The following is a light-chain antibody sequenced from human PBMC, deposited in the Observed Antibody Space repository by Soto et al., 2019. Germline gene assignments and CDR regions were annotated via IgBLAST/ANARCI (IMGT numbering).Light chain of an antibody. CDR2: DVT. CDR3: SSYTTSNTRQIV. V-gene: IGLV2-14*03. J-gene: IGLJ1*01. Sequence: QSVLTQPASVSGSPGQSITISCTGTSSDVGGYNYVSWYQHHPGKAPKLIIYDVTNRPSGVYNPFSGSKSGNTASLTISGLQPEDEADYYCSSYTTSNTRQIVFGTGTKLTVL. CDR1: SSDVGGYNY.